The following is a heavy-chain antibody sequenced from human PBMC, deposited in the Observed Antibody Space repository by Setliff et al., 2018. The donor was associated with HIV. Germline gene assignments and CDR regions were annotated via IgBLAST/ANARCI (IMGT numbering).Heavy chain of an antibody. CDR1: QYTFASQA. D-gene: IGHD1-1*01. CDR2: INTFTGTP. V-gene: IGHV7-4-1*02. J-gene: IGHJ6*02. Sequence: ASVKVSCKASQYTFASQALVWVRQAPGQGLEWMGWINTFTGTPTYAQGFTGRFVFSLDASVSTAYLQINSLKADDSGVYYCAREYQLLSHQYGLDVWGQGTTVTVSS. CDR3: AREYQLLSHQYGLDV.